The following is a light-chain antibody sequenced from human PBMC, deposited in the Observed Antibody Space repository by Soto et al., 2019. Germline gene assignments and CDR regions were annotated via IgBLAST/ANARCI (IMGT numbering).Light chain of an antibody. Sequence: QSALTQPPSASVSPGQSVTISCTGTKNDIGVYDFVSWYQHHPGKAPRLIIYEVVQRPSGVPDRFSGSKSGNTASLTVSGLQAADEADYFCKSYAGSKTYVLGSGTKVTVL. CDR2: EVV. V-gene: IGLV2-8*01. J-gene: IGLJ1*01. CDR1: KNDIGVYDF. CDR3: KSYAGSKTYV.